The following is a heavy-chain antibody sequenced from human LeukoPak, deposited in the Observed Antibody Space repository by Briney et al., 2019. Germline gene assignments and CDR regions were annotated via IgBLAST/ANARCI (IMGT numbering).Heavy chain of an antibody. CDR1: RFTFSTYG. J-gene: IGHJ5*02. Sequence: GGSLRLSCEASRFTFSTYGMHCVRQAPGKGLEWVAVVSYDGTNKYYEDSVKGRFTISRDNSKNTLYVQMNTLRAEDTAVYYCARGAYFTSTRCHEAKRLDHRGQGTLVTVSS. CDR2: VSYDGTNK. CDR3: ARGAYFTSTRCHEAKRLDH. V-gene: IGHV3-30*03. D-gene: IGHD2-2*01.